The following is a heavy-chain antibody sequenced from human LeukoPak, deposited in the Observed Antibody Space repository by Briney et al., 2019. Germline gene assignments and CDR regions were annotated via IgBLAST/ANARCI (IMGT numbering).Heavy chain of an antibody. D-gene: IGHD3-3*01. J-gene: IGHJ4*02. CDR2: IIPIFGTA. Sequence: GASVKVSCKASRGTFSSYTISWVRQAPGQGLEWMGGIIPIFGTANYAQKFQGRVTMTTDASTSTAYMELRSLRSDDTAVYYCARDEIWSGSLLDYWGQGTLVTVSS. V-gene: IGHV1-69*05. CDR3: ARDEIWSGSLLDY. CDR1: RGTFSSYT.